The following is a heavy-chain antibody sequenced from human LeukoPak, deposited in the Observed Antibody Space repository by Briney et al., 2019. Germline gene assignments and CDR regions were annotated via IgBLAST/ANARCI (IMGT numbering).Heavy chain of an antibody. Sequence: GGSLRLSCAASGFTFSSYSMSWVRQAPGKGLEWVSGITGNGGSTYYADSVKGRFTISRDNSKRMYLQMTSLSAEDTAVYYCAKVYPNNWYFDDWGQGTLVTVSS. CDR2: ITGNGGST. CDR3: AKVYPNNWYFDD. V-gene: IGHV3-23*01. CDR1: GFTFSSYS. J-gene: IGHJ4*02. D-gene: IGHD1-20*01.